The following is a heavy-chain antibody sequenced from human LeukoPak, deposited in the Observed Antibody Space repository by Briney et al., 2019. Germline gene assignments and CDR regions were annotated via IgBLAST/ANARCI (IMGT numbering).Heavy chain of an antibody. Sequence: GASVKVSCKASGYTFTGYYMHWVRQAPGQGLEWMGWINPNRGGTNYAQKFQGRVTMTRDTSISTAYMELSRLRSDDTAVYYCARDRSSLIVVVILDPWGQGSLVTVSS. D-gene: IGHD3-22*01. CDR2: INPNRGGT. CDR1: GYTFTGYY. J-gene: IGHJ5*02. V-gene: IGHV1-2*02. CDR3: ARDRSSLIVVVILDP.